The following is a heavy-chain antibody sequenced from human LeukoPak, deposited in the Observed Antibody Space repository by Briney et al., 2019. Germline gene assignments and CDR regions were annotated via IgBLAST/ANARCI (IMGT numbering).Heavy chain of an antibody. CDR2: ISAYNGNT. Sequence: ASVKVSCKASGYTFTSYGISWVRQAPGQGLEWMGWISAYNGNTNYAQKLQGRVTMTTDTSTSTAYMELRSLRSDDTAVYYCARDRLNDYVWGSYRIEGFDPWGQGTLVTVSS. CDR3: ARDRLNDYVWGSYRIEGFDP. CDR1: GYTFTSYG. J-gene: IGHJ5*02. D-gene: IGHD3-16*02. V-gene: IGHV1-18*01.